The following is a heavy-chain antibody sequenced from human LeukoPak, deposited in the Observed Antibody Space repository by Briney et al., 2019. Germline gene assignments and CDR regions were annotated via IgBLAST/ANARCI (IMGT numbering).Heavy chain of an antibody. V-gene: IGHV4-39*07. CDR1: GGSISSTSYY. J-gene: IGHJ4*02. D-gene: IGHD3-10*01. CDR3: ARVISFGEPYFDY. CDR2: IYYSWDT. Sequence: SETLSLTCTVSGGSISSTSYYWGWIRQPPGKGLEWIGSIYYSWDTYYNPSLKSRVTISVDTSKNQFSLKLSSVTAADTAVYYCARVISFGEPYFDYWGQGALVTVSS.